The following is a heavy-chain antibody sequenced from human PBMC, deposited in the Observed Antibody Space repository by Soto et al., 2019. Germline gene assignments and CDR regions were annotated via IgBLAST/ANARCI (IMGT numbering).Heavy chain of an antibody. CDR3: AKDLRGGIPDAVDI. D-gene: IGHD2-21*01. CDR1: GFTFSSFV. J-gene: IGHJ3*02. CDR2: ISGSGGST. Sequence: EVQLLESGGGLVQPGGSLRLSCAASGFTFSSFVMTWVRQAPGKGLEWVSGISGSGGSTYYADSVKGRFAISRDNSRNTLYLQMNSLRAEDPAVYYCAKDLRGGIPDAVDIWGQGTMVTVSS. V-gene: IGHV3-23*01.